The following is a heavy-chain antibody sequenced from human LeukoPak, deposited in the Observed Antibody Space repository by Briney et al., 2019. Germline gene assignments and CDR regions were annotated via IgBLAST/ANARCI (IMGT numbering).Heavy chain of an antibody. J-gene: IGHJ6*02. CDR1: GYTLTELS. CDR3: ATPPLPIDPYYYYYGMDV. D-gene: IGHD2-15*01. Sequence: ASVKVSCKVSGYTLTELSMHWVRQAPGKGLEWMGGFDPEDGETIYAQKFQGRVTMTENTSTDTAYMELSSLRSEDTAVYYCATPPLPIDPYYYYYGMDVWGQGTTVTVSS. V-gene: IGHV1-24*01. CDR2: FDPEDGET.